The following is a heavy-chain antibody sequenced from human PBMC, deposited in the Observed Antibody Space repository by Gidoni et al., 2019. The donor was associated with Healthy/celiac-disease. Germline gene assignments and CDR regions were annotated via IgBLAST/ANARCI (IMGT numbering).Heavy chain of an antibody. CDR2: ISSSSSTI. J-gene: IGHJ6*02. CDR3: ARDSHPGWFGPPYGMDV. D-gene: IGHD3-10*01. CDR1: GVTFSSYS. Sequence: EVQLVESGGGLVQPGGSLRLSCSASGVTFSSYSMNWVRQAPGKGLECVSYISSSSSTIYYADSVKGGFTISRDNAKNSLYLQMNSLRAEDTAVYYCARDSHPGWFGPPYGMDVWGQGTTVTVSS. V-gene: IGHV3-48*01.